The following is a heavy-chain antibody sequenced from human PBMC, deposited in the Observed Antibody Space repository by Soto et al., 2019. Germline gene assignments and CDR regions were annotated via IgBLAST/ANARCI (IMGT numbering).Heavy chain of an antibody. D-gene: IGHD2-15*01. Sequence: QVQLVQSGAEVKKPGASVKVSCKASGYTFTSYAMHWVRQAPGQRLEWMGWINAGNGNTKYSQKFQGRVTITRDTSASTAYMELSSLRSEDTAVYYCARMGFICSGGSCYSRDYYYYGMDVWGQGTTVTVSS. CDR1: GYTFTSYA. J-gene: IGHJ6*02. CDR2: INAGNGNT. CDR3: ARMGFICSGGSCYSRDYYYYGMDV. V-gene: IGHV1-3*01.